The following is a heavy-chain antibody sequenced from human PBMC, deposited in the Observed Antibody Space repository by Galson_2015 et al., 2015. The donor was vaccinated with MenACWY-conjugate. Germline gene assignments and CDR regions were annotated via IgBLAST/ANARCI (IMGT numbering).Heavy chain of an antibody. J-gene: IGHJ3*02. V-gene: IGHV3-23*01. Sequence: SLRLSCAASGFTFSSYAMSWVRQAPGKGLEWVSAISGSGGTTYYAGSVKGRFTVSRDNSKNTLYLHMNSLRAEDTAVYYCAKAGDSAARLTGYVIDAFDIWGQGTMVTVSS. CDR1: GFTFSSYA. CDR3: AKAGDSAARLTGYVIDAFDI. D-gene: IGHD3-9*01. CDR2: ISGSGGTT.